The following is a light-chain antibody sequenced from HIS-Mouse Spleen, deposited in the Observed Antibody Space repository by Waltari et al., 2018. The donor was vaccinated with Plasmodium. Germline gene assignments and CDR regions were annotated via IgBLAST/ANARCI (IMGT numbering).Light chain of an antibody. Sequence: ALRMTQSPSSFSASTRDRVTITCRARQGIRSYLAWYQQKPGTAPKLLIYAASTLKSGVPTRCSGSGAGTDFTLTISCLQCEDFATYDCQQYYSYPGTFGPGTKVDIK. V-gene: IGKV1-8*01. CDR3: QQYYSYPGT. CDR2: AAS. CDR1: QGIRSY. J-gene: IGKJ3*01.